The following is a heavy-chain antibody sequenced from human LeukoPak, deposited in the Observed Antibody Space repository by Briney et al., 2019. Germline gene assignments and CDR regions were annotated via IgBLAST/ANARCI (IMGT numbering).Heavy chain of an antibody. Sequence: SETLSLTCTVSGGSISSYYWSWIRQPPGKGLEWIGEINHSGSTNYNPSLKSRVTISVDTSKNQFSLKLSSVTAADTAVYYCARGPPILLWFGELPYYYYGMDVWGQGTTVTVSS. CDR2: INHSGST. V-gene: IGHV4-34*01. CDR3: ARGPPILLWFGELPYYYYGMDV. D-gene: IGHD3-10*01. CDR1: GGSISSYY. J-gene: IGHJ6*02.